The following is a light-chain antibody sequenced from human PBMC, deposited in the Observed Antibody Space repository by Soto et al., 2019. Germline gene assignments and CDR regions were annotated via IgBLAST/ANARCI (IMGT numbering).Light chain of an antibody. Sequence: EIVMTQSPATLSVSPGERATLSCRASQRVSSNLAWYQQKPGQAPRLLIYGASTRATGIPARFSGSGSGTEFTLTISSLQSEDFAVYYCQHYNNLPRTFGQGTKVEIK. J-gene: IGKJ1*01. V-gene: IGKV3-15*01. CDR2: GAS. CDR3: QHYNNLPRT. CDR1: QRVSSN.